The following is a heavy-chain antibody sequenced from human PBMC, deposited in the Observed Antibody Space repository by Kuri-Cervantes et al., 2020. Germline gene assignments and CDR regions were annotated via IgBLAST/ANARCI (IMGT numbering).Heavy chain of an antibody. CDR1: GGSVSSDSSY. Sequence: GSLRLSCTVSGGSVSSDSSYWSWIRQPPGKGPEWIGFIYYTGITNYNPSLKSRVTISVDTSKNQFSLNLSSVTAADTAVYYCATASFYYYMDVWGKGTTVTVSS. CDR3: ATASFYYYMDV. J-gene: IGHJ6*03. V-gene: IGHV4-61*01. CDR2: IYYTGIT.